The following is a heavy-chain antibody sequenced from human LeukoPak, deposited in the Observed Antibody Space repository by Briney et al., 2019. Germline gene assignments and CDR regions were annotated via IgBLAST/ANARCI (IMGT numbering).Heavy chain of an antibody. V-gene: IGHV3-33*01. CDR1: GFTFSGYG. J-gene: IGHJ4*02. D-gene: IGHD2-2*01. Sequence: GGSLRLSCAASGFTFSGYGMHWVRQAPGKGLEWVAVIWYDGSNKYYADSVKGRFTISRDNSKNTLYLQMNSLRAEDTAVYHCARSTSRVYFDYWGQGTLVTVSS. CDR2: IWYDGSNK. CDR3: ARSTSRVYFDY.